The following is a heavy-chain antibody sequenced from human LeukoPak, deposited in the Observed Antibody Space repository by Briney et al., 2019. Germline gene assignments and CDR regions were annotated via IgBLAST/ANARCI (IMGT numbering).Heavy chain of an antibody. D-gene: IGHD3-22*01. CDR1: GYSFTAQY. J-gene: IGHJ4*02. Sequence: SVRVSCKASGYSFTAQYMHWLRQAPGQGLEWMGRIVPIFGTANYAQKFQGRVTITTDESTSTAYMELSSLRSEDTAVYYCARYYYDSSGYYRHWGQGTLVTVSS. CDR2: IVPIFGTA. V-gene: IGHV1-69*05. CDR3: ARYYYDSSGYYRH.